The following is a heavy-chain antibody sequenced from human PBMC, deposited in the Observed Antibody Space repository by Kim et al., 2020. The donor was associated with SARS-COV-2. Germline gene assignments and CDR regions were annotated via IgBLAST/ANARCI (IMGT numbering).Heavy chain of an antibody. CDR3: ARRVSGSYYLAFDY. Sequence: SPSFQGHVTISADKSISTAYLQWSSLKASDTAMYYCARRVSGSYYLAFDYWGQGTLVTVSS. V-gene: IGHV5-10-1*01. J-gene: IGHJ4*02. D-gene: IGHD1-26*01.